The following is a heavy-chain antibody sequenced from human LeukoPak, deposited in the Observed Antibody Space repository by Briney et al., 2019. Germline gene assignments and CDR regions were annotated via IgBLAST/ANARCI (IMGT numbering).Heavy chain of an antibody. CDR1: GFTFSSYS. CDR2: ISSSSSYI. J-gene: IGHJ4*02. CDR3: ARDLHEGLRDY. Sequence: GGSLRLSCAASGFTFSSYSMNWVRQAPGKGLEWVSSISSSSSYIYYADSVKGRFTISRDNAKNSLYLQMNSLRAEDTAVYYCARDLHEGLRDYWGQGTLVTVSS. V-gene: IGHV3-21*01. D-gene: IGHD5/OR15-5a*01.